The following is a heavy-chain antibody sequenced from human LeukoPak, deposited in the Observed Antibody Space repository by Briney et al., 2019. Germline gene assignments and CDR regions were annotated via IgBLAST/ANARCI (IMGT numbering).Heavy chain of an antibody. CDR1: GYTFTSYG. CDR3: ARANWNYYYYYMDV. J-gene: IGHJ6*03. D-gene: IGHD1-1*01. Sequence: ASVKVSCKASGYTFTSYGISWVRQAPGQGLEWMGWISAYNGNTNYAQKLQGRVTMTTDTSTSTAYMELSRLRSDDTAVYYCARANWNYYYYYMDVWGKGTTVTVSS. CDR2: ISAYNGNT. V-gene: IGHV1-18*01.